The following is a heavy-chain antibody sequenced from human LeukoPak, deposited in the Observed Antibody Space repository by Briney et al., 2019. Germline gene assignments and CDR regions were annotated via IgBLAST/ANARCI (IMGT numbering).Heavy chain of an antibody. CDR3: ARDWVGDSRDNWFDP. Sequence: ASVKVSCKASGGTFSSYAISRVRQAPGQGLEWMGGIIPIFGTANYAQKFQGRVTITADESTSTAYMELSSLRSEDTAVYYCARDWVGDSRDNWFDPWGQGTLVTVSS. CDR1: GGTFSSYA. J-gene: IGHJ5*02. D-gene: IGHD1-26*01. V-gene: IGHV1-69*01. CDR2: IIPIFGTA.